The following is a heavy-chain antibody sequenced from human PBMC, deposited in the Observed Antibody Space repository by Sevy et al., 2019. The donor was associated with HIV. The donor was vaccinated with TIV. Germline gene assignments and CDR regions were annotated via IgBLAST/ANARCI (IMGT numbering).Heavy chain of an antibody. CDR3: AREGCTKPHDY. J-gene: IGHJ4*02. CDR1: GFTFSKYS. CDR2: LSFGCGEI. Sequence: GGSLRLSCVASGFTFSKYSMSWVRQPPGKGVEWVSTLSFGCGEINYADSVKGRFTISRDNSKSSVYLQMNNLRPEDTAVYYCAREGCTKPHDYWGQGTLVTVSS. D-gene: IGHD2-8*01. V-gene: IGHV3-23*01.